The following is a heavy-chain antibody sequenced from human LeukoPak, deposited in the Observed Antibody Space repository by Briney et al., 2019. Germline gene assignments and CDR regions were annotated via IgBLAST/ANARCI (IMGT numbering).Heavy chain of an antibody. V-gene: IGHV3-48*02. Sequence: AGGSLRLSRAASGFTFNSYNMNWVRQAPGKGLEWVSYISSSSSTIYYADSVKGRFTISRDSAKTSLFLQMNSLRDEDTAVYYCARAYSSSSGRDAFDSWGLGTLVTVSS. CDR2: ISSSSSTI. J-gene: IGHJ3*02. CDR3: ARAYSSSSGRDAFDS. CDR1: GFTFNSYN. D-gene: IGHD6-6*01.